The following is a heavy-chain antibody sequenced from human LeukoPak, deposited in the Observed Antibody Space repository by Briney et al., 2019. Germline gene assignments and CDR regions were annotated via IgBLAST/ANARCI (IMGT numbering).Heavy chain of an antibody. D-gene: IGHD3-22*01. J-gene: IGHJ5*02. CDR1: GFTFSSYG. Sequence: GGSLRLSCAASGFTFSSYGMHWVRQAPGKGLEWVAVIWYDGSNKYYADSVKGRFTISRDNSKNTLYLQMNSLRAEDTAVYYCARAGAPYYYDSSGYPQSNWFDPWGQGTLVTVSS. CDR3: ARAGAPYYYDSSGYPQSNWFDP. CDR2: IWYDGSNK. V-gene: IGHV3-33*01.